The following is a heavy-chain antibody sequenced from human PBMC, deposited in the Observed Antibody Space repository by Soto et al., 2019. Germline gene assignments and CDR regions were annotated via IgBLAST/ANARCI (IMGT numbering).Heavy chain of an antibody. V-gene: IGHV1-69*12. CDR2: IIPIFGTA. Sequence: QVQLVQSGAEVKKPGSSVKVSCKASGGTFSSYAISWVRQAPGQGLEWMGWIIPIFGTANYAQKFQGRVTITADESTGTAYMELSSLSSEDTAVYYCAGGRRDRRGFDPWGQGTLVTVSS. CDR3: AGGRRDRRGFDP. CDR1: GGTFSSYA. J-gene: IGHJ5*02.